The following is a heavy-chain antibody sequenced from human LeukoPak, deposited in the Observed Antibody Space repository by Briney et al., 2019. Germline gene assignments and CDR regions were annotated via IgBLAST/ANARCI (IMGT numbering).Heavy chain of an antibody. Sequence: GGSLRLSCAASGFTFSDYYMSWIRQAPGKGLEWVSYISQSGTTMDYADSVKGRFTISRDNARDSLYLQMNSLGAEDTAVYYCAKGHTYGMIWGQGTLVTVSS. CDR1: GFTFSDYY. J-gene: IGHJ4*02. CDR2: ISQSGTTM. CDR3: AKGHTYGMI. D-gene: IGHD5-18*01. V-gene: IGHV3-11*01.